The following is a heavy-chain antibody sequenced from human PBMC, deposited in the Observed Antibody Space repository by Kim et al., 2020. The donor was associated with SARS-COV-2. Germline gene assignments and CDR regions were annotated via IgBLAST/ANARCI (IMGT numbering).Heavy chain of an antibody. Sequence: ASVKVSCKASGYTFTANHLHWVRLAPGQGLQWMGRINAGSGSTLYAQKFQGRVTLTRDTSTTTADLEMHTLTSDDSAVYFCARCTAPSCLYNFDYWGRGTLVTFSP. V-gene: IGHV1-2*06. J-gene: IGHJ4*02. CDR2: INAGSGST. CDR1: GYTFTANH. D-gene: IGHD2-2*02. CDR3: ARCTAPSCLYNFDY.